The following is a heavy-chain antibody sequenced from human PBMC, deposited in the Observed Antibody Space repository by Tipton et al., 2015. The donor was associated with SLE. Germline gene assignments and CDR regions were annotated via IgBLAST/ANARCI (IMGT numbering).Heavy chain of an antibody. J-gene: IGHJ4*02. CDR1: GFTFSSYA. Sequence: LRLSCAASGFTFSSYAMSWVRQAPGKGLEWIGYIYYSGSTNYNPSLKSRVTISVDTSKNQFSLKLSSVTAADTAVYYCARVAQSSSLDYWGQGTLVTVSS. CDR2: IYYSGST. CDR3: ARVAQSSSLDY. V-gene: IGHV4-59*01. D-gene: IGHD6-6*01.